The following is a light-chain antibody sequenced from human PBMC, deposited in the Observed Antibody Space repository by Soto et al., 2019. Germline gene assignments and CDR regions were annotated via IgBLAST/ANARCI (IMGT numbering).Light chain of an antibody. V-gene: IGKV1-5*01. CDR3: QQYTSYSRA. J-gene: IGKJ1*01. CDR2: DAS. CDR1: QSISHF. Sequence: DIQITQSPSTLSASVGDRVTITCRASQSISHFLAWYQQKPGKVPKLLIYDASNLGSGVPSRFSGSGSGTDFTLTISGLQPDDFTTYYCQQYTSYSRAFGQGTKVDIK.